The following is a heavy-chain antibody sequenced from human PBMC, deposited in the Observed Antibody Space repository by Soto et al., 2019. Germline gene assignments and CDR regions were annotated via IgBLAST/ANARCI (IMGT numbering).Heavy chain of an antibody. Sequence: GESLKISCNGSGYSFTIYWIGWVRQMPGKGLEWMGIIYPGDSDTRYSPSFQGQVTISADKSISTAYLQWSSLKASDTAMYYCAIAFGVPKGYYYGMDVWGQGTTVTVSS. CDR3: AIAFGVPKGYYYGMDV. J-gene: IGHJ6*02. CDR2: IYPGDSDT. D-gene: IGHD3-3*01. V-gene: IGHV5-51*01. CDR1: GYSFTIYW.